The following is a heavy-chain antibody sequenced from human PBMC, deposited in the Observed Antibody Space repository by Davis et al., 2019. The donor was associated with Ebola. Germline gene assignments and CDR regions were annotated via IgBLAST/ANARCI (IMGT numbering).Heavy chain of an antibody. D-gene: IGHD5-18*01. CDR2: IKQDGSEK. V-gene: IGHV3-7*01. CDR1: GFTFSSYW. Sequence: GESLKISCAASGFTFSSYWMSWVRQAPGKGLEWVANIKQDGSEKYYVDSVKGRFTISRDNSKNTLYLQMNSLRAEDTAVYYCARASIQDGYSYRYYFDYWGQGTLVTVSS. CDR3: ARASIQDGYSYRYYFDY. J-gene: IGHJ4*02.